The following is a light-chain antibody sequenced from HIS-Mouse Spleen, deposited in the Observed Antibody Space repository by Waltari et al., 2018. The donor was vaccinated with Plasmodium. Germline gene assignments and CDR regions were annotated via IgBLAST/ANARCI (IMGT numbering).Light chain of an antibody. J-gene: IGKJ4*01. CDR3: QQSYSTPQLT. CDR2: AAS. Sequence: DIQMTQSPSSLSASVGDRVTITCRASQSISSYFNLYQQKPGKAPKLLIYAASSLQSGVASRFSVSGSGTDFTLTSSSLQPEDFATYYCQQSYSTPQLTFGGGTKVEIK. V-gene: IGKV1-39*01. CDR1: QSISSY.